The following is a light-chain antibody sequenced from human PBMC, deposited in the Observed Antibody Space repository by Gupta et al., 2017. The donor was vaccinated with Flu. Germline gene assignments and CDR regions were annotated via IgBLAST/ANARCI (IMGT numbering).Light chain of an antibody. CDR1: QSISSY. CDR2: AAS. CDR3: QQHYSTPPWT. Sequence: DIQMTQSPSSLSASVGDRVTITCRASQSISSYLNWYQQKPGKAPKLLIYAASSLQSGVPSRFSGSGCGTDFTPLIISLQPEDFSAYYCQQHYSTPPWTFGQGTKVEIK. J-gene: IGKJ1*01. V-gene: IGKV1-39*01.